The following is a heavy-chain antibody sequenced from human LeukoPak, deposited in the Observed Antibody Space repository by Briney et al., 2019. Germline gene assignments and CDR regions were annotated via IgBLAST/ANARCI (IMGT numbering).Heavy chain of an antibody. J-gene: IGHJ3*02. CDR3: AGSIAGLRSIRWSAFDI. CDR2: INHSGST. CDR1: GGSFSGYY. Sequence: SETLSLTCAVYGGSFSGYYWSWIRQPPGKGLEWIGEINHSGSTNYNPSLKSRVTISVDTSKNQFSLKLSSVTAADTAVYYYAGSIAGLRSIRWSAFDIWGQGTMVTVSS. D-gene: IGHD4-17*01. V-gene: IGHV4-34*01.